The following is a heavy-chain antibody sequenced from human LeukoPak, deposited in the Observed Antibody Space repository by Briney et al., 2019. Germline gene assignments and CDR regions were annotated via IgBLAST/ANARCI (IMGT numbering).Heavy chain of an antibody. CDR2: IWYDGSNK. D-gene: IGHD2-15*01. J-gene: IGHJ5*02. CDR1: GFTFSSYG. Sequence: PGGSLRLSCAASGFTFSSYGMHWVRQAPGKGLGWVSVIWYDGSNKYYADSVKGRFTISRDNSKNTLYLQMYSLRAEDTAVYYCARFSTQQPTWGQGTLVTASS. V-gene: IGHV3-33*01. CDR3: ARFSTQQPT.